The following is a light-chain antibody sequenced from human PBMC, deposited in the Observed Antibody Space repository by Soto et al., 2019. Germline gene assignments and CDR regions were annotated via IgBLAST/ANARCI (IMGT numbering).Light chain of an antibody. Sequence: QSVLTQPRSVSGSPGQPVTISCTGTSSDVGGYNYVSWYQQHPGRAPKLMIYDVNKRPSGVPDRFSGSKSADTASLTISGLQADDEADYYCCSYAGSVTFVFGAGTKVTVL. V-gene: IGLV2-11*01. CDR1: SSDVGGYNY. CDR3: CSYAGSVTFV. J-gene: IGLJ1*01. CDR2: DVN.